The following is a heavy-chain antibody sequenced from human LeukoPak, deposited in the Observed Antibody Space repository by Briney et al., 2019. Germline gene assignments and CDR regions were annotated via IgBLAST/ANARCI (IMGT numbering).Heavy chain of an antibody. J-gene: IGHJ4*02. V-gene: IGHV3-21*01. CDR3: AASTVTTPEEGY. CDR2: ISSGSGYI. CDR1: GFTFSTYS. Sequence: GGSLRLSCAASGFTFSTYSMNWVRQAPGKGPEWVSSISSGSGYIYYADSVKGRFTISRDNAKNSLYLQMNSLRAEDTAVYYCAASTVTTPEEGYWGQGTLVTVSS. D-gene: IGHD4-17*01.